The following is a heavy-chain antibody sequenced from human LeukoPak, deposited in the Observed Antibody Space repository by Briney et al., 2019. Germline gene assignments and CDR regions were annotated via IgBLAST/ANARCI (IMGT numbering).Heavy chain of an antibody. D-gene: IGHD5-18*01. CDR2: IYYSGST. CDR1: GGSISSYY. V-gene: IGHV4-59*01. Sequence: SETLSLTCTVSGGSISSYYWSWMRQPPGKGLEGSGYIYYSGSTNYNPSLKSRVTISVDTSKNQFSLKLSSVTAADTAVYYCARSVGYSYGFGYYYYMDVWGKGTTVTVSS. CDR3: ARSVGYSYGFGYYYYMDV. J-gene: IGHJ6*03.